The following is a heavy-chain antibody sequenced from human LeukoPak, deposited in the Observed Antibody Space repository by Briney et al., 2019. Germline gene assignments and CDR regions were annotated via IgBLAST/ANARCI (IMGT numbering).Heavy chain of an antibody. CDR3: ARGAGTLSGFSY. D-gene: IGHD2-8*01. V-gene: IGHV4-30-4*08. J-gene: IGHJ4*02. CDR2: IYYSGST. CDR1: GGSISSGDYY. Sequence: SETLSLTCTVSGGSISSGDYYSSWIRHPPGKGLEWIGYIYYSGSTYYNPSLKSRVTISVDTSKNQFSLKLSSVTAADTAVYYCARGAGTLSGFSYWGQGTLVTVSS.